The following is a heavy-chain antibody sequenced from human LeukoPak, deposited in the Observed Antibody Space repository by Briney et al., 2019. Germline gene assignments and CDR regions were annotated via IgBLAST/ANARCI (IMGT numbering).Heavy chain of an antibody. V-gene: IGHV7-4-1*02. J-gene: IGHJ4*02. D-gene: IGHD1-14*01. CDR2: INTNTGNP. Sequence: RASVKVSCKASGYTFTSYGISWVRQAPGQGLEWMGWINTNTGNPTYAQGFTGRFVFSLDTSASTAYLQISSLKTEDTAVYYCARDRTLFDYWGQGTLVTVSS. CDR3: ARDRTLFDY. CDR1: GYTFTSYG.